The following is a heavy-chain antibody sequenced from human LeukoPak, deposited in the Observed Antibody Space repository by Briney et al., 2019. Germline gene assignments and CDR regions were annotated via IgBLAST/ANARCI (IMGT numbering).Heavy chain of an antibody. CDR3: ARRASYYYYYIDV. Sequence: PSETLSLTCTVSGGSISSYYWSWIRQPPGKGLEWIGYIYYSGSTNYNPSLKSRVTISVDTSKNQFSLKLSSVTAADTAVYYCARRASYYYYYIDVWGKGTTVTVSS. J-gene: IGHJ6*03. CDR1: GGSISSYY. V-gene: IGHV4-59*01. CDR2: IYYSGST.